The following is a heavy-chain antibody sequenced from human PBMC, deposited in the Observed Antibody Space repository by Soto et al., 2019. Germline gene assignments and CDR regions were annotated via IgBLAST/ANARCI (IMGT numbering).Heavy chain of an antibody. CDR3: ASIEGGYSYGYYYYGMDV. J-gene: IGHJ6*02. D-gene: IGHD5-18*01. V-gene: IGHV1-69*06. CDR2: IIPIFGTA. CDR1: GGTFSSYA. Sequence: SVKVSCKASGGTFSSYAISWVRQAPGQGLEWMGGIIPIFGTANYAQEFQGRVTITADKSTSTAYMELSSLRSEDTAVYYCASIEGGYSYGYYYYGMDVWGQGTTVTVSS.